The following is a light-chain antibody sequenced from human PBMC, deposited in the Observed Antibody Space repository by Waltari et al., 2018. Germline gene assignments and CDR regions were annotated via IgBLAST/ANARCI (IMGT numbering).Light chain of an antibody. V-gene: IGLV2-23*02. CDR2: AVT. CDR1: SSDVGGYSL. Sequence: QSALTQPASVSGSPGQSITISCTGSSSDVGGYSLVSWYQQHPGKAPKLIIYAVTKRPSGVSHRFSGSRSGNTASLTISGHQTEDEADYYCCAYAGSTTSSVVFGTGTKVIVL. CDR3: CAYAGSTTSSVV. J-gene: IGLJ1*01.